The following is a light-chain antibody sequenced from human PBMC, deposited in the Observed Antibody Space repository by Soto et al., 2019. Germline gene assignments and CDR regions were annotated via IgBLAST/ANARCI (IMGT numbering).Light chain of an antibody. V-gene: IGKV2D-29*02. J-gene: IGKJ1*01. CDR2: EVS. CDR3: LQSTQLPWT. Sequence: EIVLTQTPLSLSSTPGQPASISCKSSQNLLHSDGRTFLFWYLQKPGQSPQLLLYEVSNRFSGVPDRFSGSGSGTDFTLKVSRVEAEDVGVYYCLQSTQLPWTFGQGTKVEI. CDR1: QNLLHSDGRTF.